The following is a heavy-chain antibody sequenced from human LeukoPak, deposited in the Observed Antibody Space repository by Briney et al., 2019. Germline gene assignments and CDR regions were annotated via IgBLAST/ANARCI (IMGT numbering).Heavy chain of an antibody. CDR1: GFTFSDYY. J-gene: IGHJ4*02. Sequence: GGSLRLSCAASGFTFSDYYMGWIRQAPGKGLEWVSYISGSGNIIHYADSVKGRFTISRDNAKNSLYLQMNSLRAEDTALYYCARDRSGYSDYWGQGTLVTVSS. CDR2: ISGSGNII. D-gene: IGHD2-15*01. V-gene: IGHV3-11*01. CDR3: ARDRSGYSDY.